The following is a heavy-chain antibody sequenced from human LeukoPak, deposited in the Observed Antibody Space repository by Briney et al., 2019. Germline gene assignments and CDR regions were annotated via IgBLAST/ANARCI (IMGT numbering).Heavy chain of an antibody. CDR3: ARDSWYCSSTSCYTLGHDAFDI. V-gene: IGHV4-30-2*01. CDR2: IYHSGST. CDR1: GGSISSGGYY. J-gene: IGHJ3*02. Sequence: TSETLSLTCTVSGGSISSGGYYWSWNRQPPGKGLEWIGYIYHSGSTYYNPSLKSRVTISVDRSKNQFSLKLSSVTAADTAVYYCARDSWYCSSTSCYTLGHDAFDIWGQGTMVTVSS. D-gene: IGHD2-2*02.